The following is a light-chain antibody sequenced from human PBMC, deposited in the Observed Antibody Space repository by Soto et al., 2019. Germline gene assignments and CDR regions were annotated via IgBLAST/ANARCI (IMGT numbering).Light chain of an antibody. J-gene: IGKJ1*01. Sequence: IVLTQSPGTLSLSPGERATLSCRASQSVIGNFLAWYQQRPGQAPRLLFYGASTRAAGSPDRFTGSGSGTDFTLTISRLEPEDFAFYYCHIYNSSPWTFGQGTRLEVK. CDR3: HIYNSSPWT. CDR1: QSVIGNF. CDR2: GAS. V-gene: IGKV3-20*01.